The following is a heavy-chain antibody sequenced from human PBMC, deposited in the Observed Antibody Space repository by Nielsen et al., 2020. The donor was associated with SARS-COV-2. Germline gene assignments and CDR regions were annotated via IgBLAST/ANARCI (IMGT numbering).Heavy chain of an antibody. D-gene: IGHD2-2*01. V-gene: IGHV4-34*01. CDR3: ARARAIVVVPAAISYFDY. J-gene: IGHJ4*02. CDR1: GGSFSGYY. Sequence: SETLSLTCAVYGGSFSGYYWSWIRQPPGKGLEWIGEINHSGSTNYNPSLKSRVTISVDTSKNQFSLKLSSVTAADTAVYYCARARAIVVVPAAISYFDYWGQGTLVTVSS. CDR2: INHSGST.